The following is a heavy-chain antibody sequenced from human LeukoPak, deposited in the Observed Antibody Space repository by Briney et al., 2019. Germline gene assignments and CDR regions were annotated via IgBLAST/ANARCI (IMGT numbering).Heavy chain of an antibody. CDR1: GCTFSTYA. V-gene: IGHV1-69*13. CDR2: IIPLFDTA. J-gene: IGHJ5*02. Sequence: RGASLKVSCKAYGCTFSTYAISWVRQAPGQGLEWIGGIIPLFDTANYAQKFQDRVTITADESTSTAYMELSSLTSEDTAVYYCARSYCGGDCYSEEGWFDPWGQGTLVIVSS. D-gene: IGHD2-21*02. CDR3: ARSYCGGDCYSEEGWFDP.